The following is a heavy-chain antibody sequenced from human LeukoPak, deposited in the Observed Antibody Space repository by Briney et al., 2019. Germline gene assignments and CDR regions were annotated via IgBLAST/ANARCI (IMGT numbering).Heavy chain of an antibody. CDR1: GGSFSGYY. J-gene: IGHJ5*02. Sequence: SETLSLTCAVYGGSFSGYYWSWIRQPAGKGLEWIGRIYTSGSTNYNPSLKSRVTMSVDTSKNQFSLKLSSVTAADTAVYYCARDRRSGSYLWFDPWGQGTLVTVSS. V-gene: IGHV4-4*07. D-gene: IGHD3-10*01. CDR3: ARDRRSGSYLWFDP. CDR2: IYTSGST.